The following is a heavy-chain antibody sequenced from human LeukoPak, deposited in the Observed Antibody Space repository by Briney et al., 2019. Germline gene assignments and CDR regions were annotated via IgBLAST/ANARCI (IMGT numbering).Heavy chain of an antibody. Sequence: SETLSLTCTVSGGPISSSSYYWSWIRQPPGKGLEWIGEINHSGSTNYNPSLKSRVTISVDTSKNQFSLKLSSVTAADTAVYYCARYPSSGWSSLYWYFDLWGRGTLVTVSS. D-gene: IGHD6-19*01. CDR1: GGPISSSSYY. CDR2: INHSGST. CDR3: ARYPSSGWSSLYWYFDL. J-gene: IGHJ2*01. V-gene: IGHV4-39*07.